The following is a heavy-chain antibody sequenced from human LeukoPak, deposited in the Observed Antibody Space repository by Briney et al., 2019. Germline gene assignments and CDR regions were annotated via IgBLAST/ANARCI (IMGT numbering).Heavy chain of an antibody. D-gene: IGHD3-10*01. CDR1: GGSIAIRNYY. CDR2: INHSGST. CDR3: ARRVGFYGSGSLNYFDP. J-gene: IGHJ5*01. V-gene: IGHV4-34*01. Sequence: SETLSLTCAVSGGSIAIRNYYWSWIRQPPGKGLEWIGEINHSGSTNYNPSLKSRVSISVDTSKNHIALKLTSVTAAHTAVYFCARRVGFYGSGSLNYFDPWGQGILVSVS.